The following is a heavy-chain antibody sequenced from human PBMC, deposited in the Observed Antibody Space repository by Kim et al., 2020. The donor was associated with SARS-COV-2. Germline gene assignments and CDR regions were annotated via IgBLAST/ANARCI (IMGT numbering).Heavy chain of an antibody. J-gene: IGHJ4*02. CDR1: GGSISSYY. CDR3: ARVSLFYYGSGSYFDLPDY. V-gene: IGHV4-59*01. CDR2: IYYSGST. D-gene: IGHD3-10*01. Sequence: SETLSLTCTVSGGSISSYYWSWIRQPPGKGLEWIGYIYYSGSTNYNPSLKSRVTISVDTSKNQFSLKLSSVTAADTAVYYCARVSLFYYGSGSYFDLPDYWGQGTLVTVSS.